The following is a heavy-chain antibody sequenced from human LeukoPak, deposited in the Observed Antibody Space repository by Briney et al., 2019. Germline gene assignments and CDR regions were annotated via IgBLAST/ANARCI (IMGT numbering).Heavy chain of an antibody. Sequence: GGSLRLSCAASGFTFSDHYMDWVRQAPGKGLEWVGRTRNEANSYTTEYAASVKGRFTISRDDSKNSLYLQMNSLKTEDTAVYYCARSYATDAFDIWGQGTMVTVSS. CDR2: TRNEANSYTT. CDR1: GFTFSDHY. D-gene: IGHD2-8*01. J-gene: IGHJ3*02. V-gene: IGHV3-72*01. CDR3: ARSYATDAFDI.